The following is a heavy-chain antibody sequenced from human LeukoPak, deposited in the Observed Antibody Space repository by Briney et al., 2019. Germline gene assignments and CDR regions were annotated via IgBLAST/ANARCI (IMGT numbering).Heavy chain of an antibody. CDR2: IYPGDSDT. V-gene: IGHV5-51*01. J-gene: IGHJ4*02. Sequence: PGASLQISCKGSGYIFTSYWIGWVRQLPGKGLEWMGIIYPGDSDTRYSPSFQGQVTISADKSISTAYLQWSGLKASDTAMYYCARHWDRGTDYWGQGTLVTVSS. D-gene: IGHD3-16*01. CDR3: ARHWDRGTDY. CDR1: GYIFTSYW.